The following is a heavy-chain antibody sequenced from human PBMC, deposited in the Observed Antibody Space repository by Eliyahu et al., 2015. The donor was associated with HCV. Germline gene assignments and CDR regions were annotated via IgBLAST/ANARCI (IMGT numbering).Heavy chain of an antibody. V-gene: IGHV1-58*01. CDR1: GFTFTSSA. D-gene: IGHD4-11*01. Sequence: QMQLVQSGPEVKKPGTSVRVSCKASGFTFTSSAVQWVRQARGQRLEWIGWIVVGSGNTNYAQKFQERVTITRDMSTSIAYMELSSLRSEDTGVYYCAAGFSYSNYGVDYWGQGTLVTVSS. CDR2: IVVGSGNT. J-gene: IGHJ4*02. CDR3: AAGFSYSNYGVDY.